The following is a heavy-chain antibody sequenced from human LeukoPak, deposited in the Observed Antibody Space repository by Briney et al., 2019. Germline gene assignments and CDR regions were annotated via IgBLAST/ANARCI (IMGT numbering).Heavy chain of an antibody. CDR3: AKGGDYVNHYFDY. D-gene: IGHD4-17*01. CDR1: GFTFSSYA. V-gene: IGHV3-23*01. Sequence: QSGGSLRLSCAASGFTFSSYAMSWVRQAPGKGLEWVSAISGSGGSTYYADSVKGRFTISRDNSKNTLYLQMNSLRAEDTAVYYCAKGGDYVNHYFDYWGQGTLVTVSS. CDR2: ISGSGGST. J-gene: IGHJ4*02.